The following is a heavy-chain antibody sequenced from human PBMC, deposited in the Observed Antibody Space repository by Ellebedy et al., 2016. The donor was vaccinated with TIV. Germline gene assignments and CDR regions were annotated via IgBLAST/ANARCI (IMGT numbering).Heavy chain of an antibody. CDR2: IIPIFGAS. Sequence: AASVKVSCKASGGTFSRYAIGWVRQAPGQGLEWMGGIIPIFGASSYAQKFQGRVTITADESTSTAYMELSSLRSEDTAVYYCARDSSGYYYTVGAFDIWGQGTMVTVSS. D-gene: IGHD3-22*01. CDR1: GGTFSRYA. CDR3: ARDSSGYYYTVGAFDI. V-gene: IGHV1-69*13. J-gene: IGHJ3*02.